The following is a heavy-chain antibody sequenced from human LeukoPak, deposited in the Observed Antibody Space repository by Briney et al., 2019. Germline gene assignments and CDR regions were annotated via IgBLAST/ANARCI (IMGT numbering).Heavy chain of an antibody. J-gene: IGHJ4*02. D-gene: IGHD3-3*01. Sequence: PGGSLRLSCAASGFTVSSNYMSWVRQAPGKGLEWVSVIYSGGSTYYADSVKGRFTISRDNSKNTLYLQMNSLRAEDTAVYYCASDFGVVIRTFEYWGQGTLVTVSS. CDR3: ASDFGVVIRTFEY. CDR2: IYSGGST. CDR1: GFTVSSNY. V-gene: IGHV3-53*05.